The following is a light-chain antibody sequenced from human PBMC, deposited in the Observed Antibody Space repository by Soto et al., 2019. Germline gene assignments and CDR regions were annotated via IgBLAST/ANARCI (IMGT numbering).Light chain of an antibody. CDR3: SSYTGSSTLVV. CDR1: SSDVGAYIF. V-gene: IGLV2-14*03. J-gene: IGLJ2*01. Sequence: QSALTQPASVSGSPGQSITISCTGTSSDVGAYIFVSWYQQHPGKAPKLMIYDIINRPSGVSNRFSGSKSGNTASLTISGLQAEDEADYYCSSYTGSSTLVVFGGGTKLTVL. CDR2: DII.